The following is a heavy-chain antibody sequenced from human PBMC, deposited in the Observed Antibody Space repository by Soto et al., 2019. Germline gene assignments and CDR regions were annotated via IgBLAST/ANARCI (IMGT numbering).Heavy chain of an antibody. CDR2: ISSSSKYI. V-gene: IGHV3-21*01. D-gene: IGHD3-10*01. CDR1: GLTFSSYS. J-gene: IGHJ5*01. CDR3: ARDNYYGSGSPKWFDP. Sequence: PGGSLRLSCAASGLTFSSYSMNWVRQAPGKGLEWVSSISSSSKYIYYAHSLKGRFTISRDNAKNSVYLHMNSLRVEDTAVYYCARDNYYGSGSPKWFDPWGQGTLVTVSS.